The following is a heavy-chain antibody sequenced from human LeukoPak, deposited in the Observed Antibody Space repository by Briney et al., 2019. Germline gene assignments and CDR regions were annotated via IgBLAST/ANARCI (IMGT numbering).Heavy chain of an antibody. D-gene: IGHD3-22*01. CDR2: ISGSGATT. CDR3: AKDFMFYYASSGPYYFDS. CDR1: GFTFSSYA. Sequence: GGSLRLSCAASGFTFSSYAMTWVRQAPGKGLEWVSAISGSGATTYYADSVKGRFTISRDNSKNTPYLRMSSLRAEDTAVYYCAKDFMFYYASSGPYYFDSWGQGTLVTVSS. V-gene: IGHV3-23*01. J-gene: IGHJ4*02.